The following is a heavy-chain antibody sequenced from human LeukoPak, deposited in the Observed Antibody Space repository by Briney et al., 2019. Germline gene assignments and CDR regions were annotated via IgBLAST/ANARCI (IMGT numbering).Heavy chain of an antibody. Sequence: QPGRSLRLSCTASGFTFGDYAMSWFRQAPGKGLEWVGFIRSKAYGGTTEYAASVKGKFTISRDDSKSIAYLQMNSLKTEDTAVYYCTRGGVLGTFPSWGQGTLVTVSS. CDR3: TRGGVLGTFPS. CDR1: GFTFGDYA. CDR2: IRSKAYGGTT. V-gene: IGHV3-49*03. D-gene: IGHD3-10*01. J-gene: IGHJ4*02.